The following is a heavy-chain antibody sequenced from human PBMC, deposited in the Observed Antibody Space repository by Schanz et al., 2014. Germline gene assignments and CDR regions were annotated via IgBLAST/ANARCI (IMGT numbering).Heavy chain of an antibody. D-gene: IGHD5-18*01. V-gene: IGHV1-69*09. CDR3: ARGGYSYALSAFDI. CDR1: GYTFTSYS. J-gene: IGHJ3*02. CDR2: IIPILGIA. Sequence: QVQLVQSGAEVKKPGASVKVSCKASGYTFTSYSMHWVRQAPVQGLEWMGRIIPILGIANYAQNFQGRVTITADKSTSTAYMELTSLRSDDTAVYYCARGGYSYALSAFDIWGQGTMVTVSS.